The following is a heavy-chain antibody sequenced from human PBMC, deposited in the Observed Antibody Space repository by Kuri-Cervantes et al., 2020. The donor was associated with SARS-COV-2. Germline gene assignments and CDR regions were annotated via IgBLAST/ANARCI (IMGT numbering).Heavy chain of an antibody. CDR2: IYYSGST. J-gene: IGHJ4*02. Sequence: SETLSLTCTVSGGSISSSSYYWGWIRQPPGKGLEWIGSIYYSGSTYYNPSLKSRVTISVDTSKNQFSLKLSSVTAAGTAVYYCARLSSGWHYYFDYWGQGTLVTVSS. D-gene: IGHD6-19*01. CDR1: GGSISSSSYY. CDR3: ARLSSGWHYYFDY. V-gene: IGHV4-39*01.